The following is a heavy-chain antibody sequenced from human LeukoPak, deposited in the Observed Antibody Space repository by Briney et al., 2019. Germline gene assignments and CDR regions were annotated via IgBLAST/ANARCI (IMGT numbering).Heavy chain of an antibody. Sequence: HPGGSLRLSCAASGFIFSSYWMSWVRQAPGKGLEWVSYISSSGSTIYYADSVKGRFTISRDNAKNSLYLQMNSLRAEDTAVYYCAELGITMIGGVWGKGTTVTISS. CDR2: ISSSGSTI. J-gene: IGHJ6*04. V-gene: IGHV3-48*04. CDR1: GFIFSSYW. CDR3: AELGITMIGGV. D-gene: IGHD3-10*02.